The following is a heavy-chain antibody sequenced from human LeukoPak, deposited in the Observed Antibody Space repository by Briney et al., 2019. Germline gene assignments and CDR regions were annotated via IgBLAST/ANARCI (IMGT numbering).Heavy chain of an antibody. CDR3: ARGGGLDV. CDR2: INHNGNVN. Sequence: GGPLRLSCAASGFTFSSYWMNWARQAPGKGLEWVASINHNGNVNYYVDSVKGRFTISRDNAKNSLYLQMSNLRAEDTAGYFCARGGGLDVWGQGATVTVSS. V-gene: IGHV3-7*03. D-gene: IGHD3-16*01. CDR1: GFTFSSYW. J-gene: IGHJ6*02.